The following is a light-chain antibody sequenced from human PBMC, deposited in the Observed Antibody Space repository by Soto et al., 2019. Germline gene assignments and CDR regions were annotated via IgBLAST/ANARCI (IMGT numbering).Light chain of an antibody. CDR2: LTS. CDR1: QAVNTR. V-gene: IGKV3D-15*01. J-gene: IGKJ5*01. Sequence: EIVLTHSPATLSSFPGDRVTLSFRFSQAVNTRLAWYQHKPGQAPRLLIYLTSNRAAGIPARFSGSGSGTEFTLTISSLQSEDFAVYYCQQYNNWPPITFGQGTRLEIK. CDR3: QQYNNWPPIT.